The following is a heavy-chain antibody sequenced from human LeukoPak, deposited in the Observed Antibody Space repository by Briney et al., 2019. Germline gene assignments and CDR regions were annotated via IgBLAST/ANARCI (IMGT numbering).Heavy chain of an antibody. CDR2: FDPEDGET. J-gene: IGHJ4*02. CDR1: GYTLTELS. CDR3: ASQVGWYSGSYGDY. V-gene: IGHV1-24*01. Sequence: ASVKVSCKVSGYTLTELSMHWVRQAPGKGLEWMGGFDPEDGETIYAQKFQGRVTMTEDTSTDTAYMELSSLRSDDTAVYYCASQVGWYSGSYGDYWGQGTLVTVSS. D-gene: IGHD1-26*01.